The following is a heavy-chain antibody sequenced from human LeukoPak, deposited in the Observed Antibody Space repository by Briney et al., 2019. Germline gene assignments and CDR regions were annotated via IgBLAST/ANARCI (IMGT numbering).Heavy chain of an antibody. V-gene: IGHV3-21*01. CDR3: ARDPFSSGSYLPMG. CDR2: ISSSSSYI. J-gene: IGHJ4*02. D-gene: IGHD3-10*01. Sequence: GGSLRLSCAASGFTFSSYSMNWVRQAPGKGLEWVSSISSSSSYIYYADSVKGRFTISRDNAKNSLYLQMNSLRAGDTAVYYCARDPFSSGSYLPMGWGQGTLVTVSS. CDR1: GFTFSSYS.